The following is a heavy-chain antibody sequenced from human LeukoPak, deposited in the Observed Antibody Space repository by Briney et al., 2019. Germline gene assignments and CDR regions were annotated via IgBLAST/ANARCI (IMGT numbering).Heavy chain of an antibody. CDR2: ISSSSSYI. CDR3: ARVQQQQVYHFDY. V-gene: IGHV3-21*01. J-gene: IGHJ4*02. D-gene: IGHD6-13*01. CDR1: GFTFSSYS. Sequence: GGSPRLSCAASGFTFSSYSMNWVRQAPGKGLEWVSSISSSSSYIYYAASVKGRFTISRDNAKKSMYLQMNSLRAEDTAVYYCARVQQQQVYHFDYWGQGTLVTVSS.